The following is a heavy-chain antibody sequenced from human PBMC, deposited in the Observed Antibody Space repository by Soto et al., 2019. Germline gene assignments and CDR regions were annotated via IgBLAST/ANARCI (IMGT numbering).Heavy chain of an antibody. Sequence: ASVKVSCKASGYTFTGYYMHWVRQAPGQGLEWMGWINPNSGGTNYAQKFQGRVTMTRDTSISTAYMELSRLRSDDTVVYYCGRDRTWGSYYYGIDVWGQGPTGTV. V-gene: IGHV1-2*02. CDR1: GYTFTGYY. J-gene: IGHJ6*02. CDR2: INPNSGGT. D-gene: IGHD3-16*01. CDR3: GRDRTWGSYYYGIDV.